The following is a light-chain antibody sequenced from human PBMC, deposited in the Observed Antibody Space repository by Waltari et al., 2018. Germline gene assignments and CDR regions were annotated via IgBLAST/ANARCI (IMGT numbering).Light chain of an antibody. V-gene: IGLV1-40*01. CDR2: GDS. CDR1: TSNIGAPYD. J-gene: IGLJ3*02. Sequence: QSVLTQPSSVSGAPGQRVTISCNGSTSNIGAPYDVHWYPQIPGTVPRFLISGDSNRPSGVPDRFSASKSGTSASLAIADLHVEDEADYYCHSYDSSLSTWLFGGGTKLTVL. CDR3: HSYDSSLSTWL.